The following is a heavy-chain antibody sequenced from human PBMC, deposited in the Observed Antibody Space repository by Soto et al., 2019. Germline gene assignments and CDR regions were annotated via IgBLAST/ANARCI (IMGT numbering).Heavy chain of an antibody. CDR2: IKSKIDGGTT. D-gene: IGHD5-18*01. CDR3: ATGWIQLWSPVHY. Sequence: VQLVESGGTLVKPGGSLRLSCGASGFTFRNAWMSWVRQAPGKGLEWVGRIKSKIDGGTTDYATRCKGRFHISRDGEQDMWFLEMKGMTTEGTAVYYCATGWIQLWSPVHYWGQGTLVTGSA. CDR1: GFTFRNAW. J-gene: IGHJ4*02. V-gene: IGHV3-15*02.